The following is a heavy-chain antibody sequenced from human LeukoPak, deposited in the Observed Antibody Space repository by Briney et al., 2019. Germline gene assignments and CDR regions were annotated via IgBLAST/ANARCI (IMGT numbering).Heavy chain of an antibody. CDR3: ARYRDAWNDDLFDY. CDR1: GFTVSSNY. CDR2: IYSGGST. Sequence: GESLRLSCAASGFTVSSNYMSWVRQAPGKGLEWVSVIYSGGSTYYADSVKGRFTISTDNSKNTLYLQMNSLRAEDTAVYYCARYRDAWNDDLFDYWGQGTLVTVSS. V-gene: IGHV3-53*01. D-gene: IGHD1-1*01. J-gene: IGHJ4*02.